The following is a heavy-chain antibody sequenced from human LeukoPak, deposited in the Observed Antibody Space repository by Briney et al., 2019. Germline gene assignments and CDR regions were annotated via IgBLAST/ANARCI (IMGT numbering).Heavy chain of an antibody. D-gene: IGHD3-10*01. V-gene: IGHV4-39*07. Sequence: PSETLSLTCTVSGGSISSSSYYWGWIRQPPGKGLEWIGSIYYSGSTYYNPSLKSRVTISVDTSKNQFSLKLSSVTAADTAVYYCARAESYYGSGTGLGYYFDYWGQGTLVTVSS. J-gene: IGHJ4*02. CDR1: GGSISSSSYY. CDR2: IYYSGST. CDR3: ARAESYYGSGTGLGYYFDY.